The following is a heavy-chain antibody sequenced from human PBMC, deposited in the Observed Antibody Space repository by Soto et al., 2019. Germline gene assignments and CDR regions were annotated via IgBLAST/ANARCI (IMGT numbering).Heavy chain of an antibody. CDR3: GKVLVGATGHTDSDS. CDR1: GGSIYRSGYY. Sequence: SETLSLTCTVSGGSIYRSGYYWGWSRHPPGRGLEWIGNIDYNGVTYSNPSLKSRVTISRDTSKNQFSLKLTSVTAAATGLYYCGKVLVGATGHTDSDSWGPGTLVTVSS. D-gene: IGHD2-15*01. V-gene: IGHV4-39*01. CDR2: IDYNGVT. J-gene: IGHJ4*02.